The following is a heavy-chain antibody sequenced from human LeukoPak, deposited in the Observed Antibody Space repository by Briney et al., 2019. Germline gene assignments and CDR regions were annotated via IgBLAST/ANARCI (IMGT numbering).Heavy chain of an antibody. D-gene: IGHD2-15*01. J-gene: IGHJ4*02. CDR3: AREDCSGGSCYPGVY. CDR2: IYSGGST. Sequence: GGSLRLSCAASGFTVSSNYMSWVRQAPGKGLEWVSVIYSGGSTYYADSVKGRFTISRDNSKNTLYLQMNSLRAEDTAVYYCAREDCSGGSCYPGVYWGQGTLVTVSS. CDR1: GFTVSSNY. V-gene: IGHV3-53*01.